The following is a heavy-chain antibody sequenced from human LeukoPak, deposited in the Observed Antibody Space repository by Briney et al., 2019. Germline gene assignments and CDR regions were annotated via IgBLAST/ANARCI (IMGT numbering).Heavy chain of an antibody. D-gene: IGHD4-23*01. CDR2: INSDGSGT. J-gene: IGHJ4*02. CDR1: GFTFSSYW. Sequence: GGSLRLSCVASGFTFSSYWMHWVRQAPGKGLVWVSRINSDGSGTSYADSVKGRFTISRDNAKNTLYLQMNSLRAEDTAVYYCARDPGYGGADYWGQGTLVTVSS. CDR3: ARDPGYGGADY. V-gene: IGHV3-74*01.